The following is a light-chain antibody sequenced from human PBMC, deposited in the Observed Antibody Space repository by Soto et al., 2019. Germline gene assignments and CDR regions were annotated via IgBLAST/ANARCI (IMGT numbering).Light chain of an antibody. V-gene: IGKV1-33*01. CDR2: DAS. Sequence: DIQLTQSPSSLSASVGDRVTIVCQASQDMSNYLNWYQQKPGKAPKLLIYDASNLETGVPSRFSGSGSGTEFTFTISSLQPEDIATYYCQQYDNLPLTFGGGTKVEI. CDR3: QQYDNLPLT. J-gene: IGKJ4*01. CDR1: QDMSNY.